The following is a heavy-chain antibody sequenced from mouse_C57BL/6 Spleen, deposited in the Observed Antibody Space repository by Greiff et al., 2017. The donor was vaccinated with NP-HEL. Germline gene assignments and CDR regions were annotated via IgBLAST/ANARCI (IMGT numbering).Heavy chain of an antibody. J-gene: IGHJ3*01. CDR2: INPSTGGT. CDR3: ARLAIYDGYHY. V-gene: IGHV1-42*01. D-gene: IGHD2-3*01. CDR1: GYSFTGYY. Sequence: VQLQQSGPELVKPGASVKISCKASGYSFTGYYMNWVKQSPEKSLEWIGEINPSTGGTTYNQKFKAKATLTVDKSSSTAYMQLKSLTSEDSAVYYCARLAIYDGYHYWGQGTLVTVSA.